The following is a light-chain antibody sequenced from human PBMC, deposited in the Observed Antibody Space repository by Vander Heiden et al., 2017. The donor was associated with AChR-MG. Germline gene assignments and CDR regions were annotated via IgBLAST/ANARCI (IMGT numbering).Light chain of an antibody. CDR1: PSNVGKHY. J-gene: IGLJ3*02. Sequence: QSVLTQAPSASGPPGQRVTISCSGSPSNVGKHYVYWYQQFPGKAPKLIIYGSNLRPSGVPDRISGSKSGTSASLAISGLRSEDEADYYCSTWDDNVRGPVFGGGTRLTVL. V-gene: IGLV1-47*01. CDR2: GSN. CDR3: STWDDNVRGPV.